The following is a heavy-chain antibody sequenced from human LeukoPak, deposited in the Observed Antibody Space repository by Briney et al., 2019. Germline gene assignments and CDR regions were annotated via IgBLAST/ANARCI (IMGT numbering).Heavy chain of an antibody. CDR2: ISGSGGST. CDR1: GFTFSSYA. V-gene: IGHV3-23*01. Sequence: GGSLRLSCAASGFTFSSYAMSWVRQAPGKGLEWVSAISGSGGSTYYADSVKGRFTISRDNSKNTLYLQMNSLRAEDTAVYYCAKVSGSSWPIYYYGMDVWGQGTTVTVSS. CDR3: AKVSGSSWPIYYYGMDV. J-gene: IGHJ6*02. D-gene: IGHD6-13*01.